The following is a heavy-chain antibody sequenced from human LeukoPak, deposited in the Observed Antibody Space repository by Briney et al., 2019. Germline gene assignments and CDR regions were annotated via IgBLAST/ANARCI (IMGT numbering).Heavy chain of an antibody. CDR3: ARAELSRITMTADAFDI. V-gene: IGHV4-61*02. Sequence: PSETLSLTCTVAGGSINSGSYYWSWIRQPAGKGLEWIGRIYTSGSTNYNPSLKSRLTISVDTSKNQFSLKLSSVTAADTAVYYCARAELSRITMTADAFDIWGQGTMVTVSS. J-gene: IGHJ3*02. CDR1: GGSINSGSYY. CDR2: IYTSGST. D-gene: IGHD3-22*01.